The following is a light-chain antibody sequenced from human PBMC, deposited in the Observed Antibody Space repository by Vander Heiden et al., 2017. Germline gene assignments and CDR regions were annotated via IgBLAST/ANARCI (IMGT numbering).Light chain of an antibody. CDR1: QGINTF. Sequence: DIQMTQSPSSLSASVGDRVNFTCRASQGINTFLGWCHQKPGKAPKSLIYGASTLQSGVPSRFSGSGSGTYFTLTISSLQPEDFVTYYCQQYDTIPITFGQGTRLEIK. J-gene: IGKJ5*01. CDR3: QQYDTIPIT. CDR2: GAS. V-gene: IGKV1-16*01.